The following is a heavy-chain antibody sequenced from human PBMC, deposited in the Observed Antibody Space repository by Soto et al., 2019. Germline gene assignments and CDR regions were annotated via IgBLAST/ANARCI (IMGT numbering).Heavy chain of an antibody. CDR2: IIPILGIA. D-gene: IGHD2-2*01. Sequence: ASVKVSCKASGGTFSSYTISWVRQAPGQGLEWMGRIIPILGIANYAQKFQGRVTITADKSTSTAYMELSSLRSEDTAGYYCASEWDTRYCSSTSCYDRSSPSRTGTGGDYYYYMDVWGKGTTVTVSS. V-gene: IGHV1-69*02. CDR1: GGTFSSYT. CDR3: ASEWDTRYCSSTSCYDRSSPSRTGTGGDYYYYMDV. J-gene: IGHJ6*03.